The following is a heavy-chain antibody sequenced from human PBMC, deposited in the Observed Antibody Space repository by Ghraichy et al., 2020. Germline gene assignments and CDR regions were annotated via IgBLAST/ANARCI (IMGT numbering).Heavy chain of an antibody. V-gene: IGHV4-61*02. J-gene: IGHJ5*02. CDR2: IYTSGST. Sequence: SETLSLTCTVSGGSISSGSYYWSWIRQPAGKGLEWIGRIYTSGSTNYNPSLKSRVTISVDTSKNQFSLKLSSVTAADTAVYYCARDGLWSSSPWGQGTLVTVSS. D-gene: IGHD6-13*01. CDR3: ARDGLWSSSP. CDR1: GGSISSGSYY.